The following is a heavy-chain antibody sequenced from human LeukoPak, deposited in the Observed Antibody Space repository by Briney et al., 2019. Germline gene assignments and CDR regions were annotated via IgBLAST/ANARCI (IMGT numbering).Heavy chain of an antibody. V-gene: IGHV4-39*02. Sequence: KPSETLSLTCTVSGGSISSSSYYWGWIRQPPGKGLEWIGSIYYSGSTYYNPSLKSRVTISVDTSKNQFSLKLSSVTAADTAVYYCAREEDFWSGYYTPEGFDYWGQGTLVTVSS. J-gene: IGHJ4*02. CDR3: AREEDFWSGYYTPEGFDY. CDR2: IYYSGST. D-gene: IGHD3-3*01. CDR1: GGSISSSSYY.